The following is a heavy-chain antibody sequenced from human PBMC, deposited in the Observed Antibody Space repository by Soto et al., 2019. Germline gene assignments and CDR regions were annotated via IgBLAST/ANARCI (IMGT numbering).Heavy chain of an antibody. CDR3: ARDRGYLTDPDY. CDR2: IRQDGNEK. CDR1: GFTFSTYW. J-gene: IGHJ4*02. V-gene: IGHV3-7*01. D-gene: IGHD3-9*01. Sequence: GGSLRLSCAASGFTFSTYWMDWVRQTPGKGLEWVANIRQDGNEKYYADSVRGRFTVSRDNAKNSLYLQMDSLRADDTAIYYCARDRGYLTDPDYWGQGALSPVSS.